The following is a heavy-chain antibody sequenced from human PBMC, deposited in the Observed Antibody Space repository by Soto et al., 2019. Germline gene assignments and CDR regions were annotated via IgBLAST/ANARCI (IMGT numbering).Heavy chain of an antibody. CDR1: GFTFSSYA. D-gene: IGHD3-22*01. V-gene: IGHV3-21*01. Sequence: PGGSLRLSCAASGFTFSSYAMHWVRQAPGKGLQWVSSISPSGRHSYYADSVKGRFTIYRDNAKNSVYLQMSSLRGEDTAVYYCARGDYHDISGPFSDAFDIWGQGTTVTVSS. CDR3: ARGDYHDISGPFSDAFDI. CDR2: ISPSGRHS. J-gene: IGHJ3*02.